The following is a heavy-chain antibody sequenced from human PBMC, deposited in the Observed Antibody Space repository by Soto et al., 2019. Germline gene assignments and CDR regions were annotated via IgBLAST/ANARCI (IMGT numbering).Heavy chain of an antibody. Sequence: GSLRLSCAASGFTFSFYAMHWVRQAPGKGLEWVAVISYNGRNKHYVDSVKGRFTISRDNSQDTLYLQMDSLRPDDTAVYYCARQAKIGDRSQFYFDSWGQGTLVTVSS. V-gene: IGHV3-30*04. J-gene: IGHJ4*02. CDR1: GFTFSFYA. CDR2: ISYNGRNK. CDR3: ARQAKIGDRSQFYFDS. D-gene: IGHD3-16*01.